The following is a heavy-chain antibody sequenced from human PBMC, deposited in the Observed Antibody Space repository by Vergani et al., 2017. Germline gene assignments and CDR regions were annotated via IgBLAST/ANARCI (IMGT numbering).Heavy chain of an antibody. J-gene: IGHJ6*02. CDR1: GGSISSSSHF. Sequence: QLQLHKSGPGLVKPSETLSLTCTLSGGSISSSSHFWGWLRQTPGKGLEWIGSIYYSGSTYYNPSLKSRVSISVDTSKNQFSLKLSSVTAADSAVYYCARRDSGHYDSSYYGLDVWGQGTTGTVSS. CDR3: ARRDSGHYDSSYYGLDV. CDR2: IYYSGST. D-gene: IGHD3-16*01. V-gene: IGHV4-39*01.